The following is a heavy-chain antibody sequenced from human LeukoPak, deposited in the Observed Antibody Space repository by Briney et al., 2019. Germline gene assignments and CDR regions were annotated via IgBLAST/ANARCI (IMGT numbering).Heavy chain of an antibody. J-gene: IGHJ4*02. Sequence: GGSLRLSCAASLFTPTAYLMHTGPEAPGKGLVWVSRINSDGSSTGYEDSVKGRFTISRDNAKNKLYLQMNSLRAEDMALYYCARDKDYDSSGYLDYWGQGTLVTVSS. CDR2: INSDGSST. V-gene: IGHV3-74*01. CDR3: ARDKDYDSSGYLDY. D-gene: IGHD3-22*01. CDR1: LFTPTAYL.